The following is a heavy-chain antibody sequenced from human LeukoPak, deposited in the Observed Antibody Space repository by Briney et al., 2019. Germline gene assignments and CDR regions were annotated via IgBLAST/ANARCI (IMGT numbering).Heavy chain of an antibody. V-gene: IGHV1-18*01. Sequence: ASVKVSCKASGYTFTSYGISWVRQAPGQGLEWMGWISAYNGNTNYAQKLQGRVTMTTDTSTSTAYMELRSLRSDDTAVYYCAREGDPIGYCSSTSCPHAPTCFGFDPWGEGTLVTVSS. CDR3: AREGDPIGYCSSTSCPHAPTCFGFDP. CDR1: GYTFTSYG. J-gene: IGHJ5*02. CDR2: ISAYNGNT. D-gene: IGHD2-2*01.